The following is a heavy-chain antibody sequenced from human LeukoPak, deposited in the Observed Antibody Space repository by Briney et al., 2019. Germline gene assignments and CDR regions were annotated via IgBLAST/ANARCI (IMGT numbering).Heavy chain of an antibody. Sequence: SQTLSLTCTVSGGSISSGGYYWSWIRQHPGKGLEWIGYIYYSGSTYYNPSLKSRVTISVDTSKNQFSLKLSSATAADTAVYYCARGLYSLAAADYWGQGTLVTVSS. V-gene: IGHV4-31*03. J-gene: IGHJ4*02. D-gene: IGHD6-13*01. CDR2: IYYSGST. CDR3: ARGLYSLAAADY. CDR1: GGSISSGGYY.